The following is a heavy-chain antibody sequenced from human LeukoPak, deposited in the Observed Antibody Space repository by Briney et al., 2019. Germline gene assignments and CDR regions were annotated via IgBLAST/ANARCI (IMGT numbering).Heavy chain of an antibody. CDR3: ARVYGSGSYFKKGYYFDY. D-gene: IGHD3-10*01. V-gene: IGHV1-18*01. CDR1: GYTFTSYG. J-gene: IGHJ4*02. Sequence: ASVKVSCKASGYTFTSYGISWVRQAPGQGLEWMGWISAYNGNTNYAQKLQGSVTMTTDTSTSTAYMELRSLRSDDTAVYYCARVYGSGSYFKKGYYFDYWGQGTLVTVSS. CDR2: ISAYNGNT.